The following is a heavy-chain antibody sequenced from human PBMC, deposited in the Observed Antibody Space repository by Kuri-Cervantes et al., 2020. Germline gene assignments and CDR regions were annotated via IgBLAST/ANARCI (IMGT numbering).Heavy chain of an antibody. J-gene: IGHJ4*02. Sequence: LRLTCAVYGGSFSDYYMSWIRQAPGKGLEWVSYISSIGSTIYYADSVKGRFTISRDNAKNSLYLQMNSLRAEDTAVYYWARGMGRYGSGRYVFDYWGQGTLVTVSS. CDR1: GGSFSDYY. D-gene: IGHD3-10*01. V-gene: IGHV3-11*01. CDR3: ARGMGRYGSGRYVFDY. CDR2: ISSIGSTI.